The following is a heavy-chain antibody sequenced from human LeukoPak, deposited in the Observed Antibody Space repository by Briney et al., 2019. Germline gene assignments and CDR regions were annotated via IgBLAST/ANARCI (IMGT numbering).Heavy chain of an antibody. CDR2: IYYTGST. CDR3: ARGSGSYFLSQFDY. Sequence: DPSETLSLTCTVSGGSISTSYWSWLRQPPGKGLEWIGYIYYTGSTNYNPSLKSRVTISVDTSKNQFSLKLSSVTAADTAVYYCARGSGSYFLSQFDYWGQGTLVTVSS. V-gene: IGHV4-59*01. D-gene: IGHD3-10*01. CDR1: GGSISTSY. J-gene: IGHJ4*02.